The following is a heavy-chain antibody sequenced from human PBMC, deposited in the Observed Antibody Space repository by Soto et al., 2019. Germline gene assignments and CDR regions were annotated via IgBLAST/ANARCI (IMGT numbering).Heavy chain of an antibody. CDR3: ARSPAMVRGVTDYYFDY. D-gene: IGHD3-10*01. CDR1: GGTFSNYG. J-gene: IGHJ4*02. V-gene: IGHV1-69*01. Sequence: QVQLVQSGAEVKKHGSSVKVSCQASGGTFSNYGMSWVRQAPGQGLEWMGGIIPILETTSYAQKFQGRVTITVDESTRTAYMEVSSLRSEDTAVYYCARSPAMVRGVTDYYFDYWGQGTLVTVSS. CDR2: IIPILETT.